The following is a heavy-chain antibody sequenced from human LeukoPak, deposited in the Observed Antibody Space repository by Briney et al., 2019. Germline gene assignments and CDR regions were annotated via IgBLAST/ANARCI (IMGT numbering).Heavy chain of an antibody. J-gene: IGHJ5*02. D-gene: IGHD3-10*01. Sequence: QPGRSLRLSCAASGFTFSSYAMHWVRQAPGKGLEWVAVISYDGSNKYYADSVKGRFTISRDNSENTLYPQMNSLRAEDTAVYYCARDSADVLLWFGEHSNWFDPWGQGNLVTVSS. V-gene: IGHV3-30-3*01. CDR2: ISYDGSNK. CDR3: ARDSADVLLWFGEHSNWFDP. CDR1: GFTFSSYA.